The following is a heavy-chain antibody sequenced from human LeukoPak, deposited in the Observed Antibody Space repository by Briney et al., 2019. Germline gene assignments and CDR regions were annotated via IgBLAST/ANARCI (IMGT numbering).Heavy chain of an antibody. V-gene: IGHV1-69*06. D-gene: IGHD5-18*01. Sequence: SVKVSCKASGGTFSSYAISWVRQAPGQGLEWMGGIIPIFGTANYAQKFQGRVTITADKSTSTAYMELSSLGSEDTAVYYCASFYSYGSRFFDYWGQGTLVTVSS. J-gene: IGHJ4*02. CDR3: ASFYSYGSRFFDY. CDR1: GGTFSSYA. CDR2: IIPIFGTA.